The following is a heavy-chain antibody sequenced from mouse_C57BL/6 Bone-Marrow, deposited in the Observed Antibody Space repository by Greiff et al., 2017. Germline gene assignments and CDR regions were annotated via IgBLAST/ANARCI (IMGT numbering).Heavy chain of an antibody. D-gene: IGHD3-2*02. V-gene: IGHV1-82*01. CDR1: GYAFSSSW. J-gene: IGHJ3*01. CDR3: ARQLRRGFAY. CDR2: IYPGDGDT. Sequence: VQLQESGPELVKPGASVKISCKASGYAFSSSWMNWVKQRPGKGLEWIGRIYPGDGDTNYNGKFKGKATLTADKSSSTAYMQLSSLTSEDSAVYLCARQLRRGFAYWGQGTLVTVSA.